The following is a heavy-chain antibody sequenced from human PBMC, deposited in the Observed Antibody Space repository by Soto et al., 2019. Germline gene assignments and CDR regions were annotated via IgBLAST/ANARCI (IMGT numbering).Heavy chain of an antibody. CDR3: AKARAQYYDFWSGYRVDY. D-gene: IGHD3-3*01. CDR2: ISGSGGST. CDR1: GFTFSSYA. J-gene: IGHJ4*02. V-gene: IGHV3-23*01. Sequence: PGGSLRLSCAASGFTFSSYAMSWVRQAPGKGLEWVSAISGSGGSTYYADSVKCRFTISRDNSKNTLYLQMNSLRAEDTAVYYCAKARAQYYDFWSGYRVDYWGQGTLVSVSS.